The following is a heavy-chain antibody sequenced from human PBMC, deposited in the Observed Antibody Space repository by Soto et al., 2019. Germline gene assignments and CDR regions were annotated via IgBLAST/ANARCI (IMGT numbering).Heavy chain of an antibody. J-gene: IGHJ3*01. V-gene: IGHV2-5*02. D-gene: IGHD1-7*01. Sequence: QITLKASGPTLVKQTQTLTLPCALSGFSITTSGVGVAWVRQPPGKALEGLALNYWDDDTRYNPSLRTRLTNSKDASRNQVVLTMTNMDPADTATYYCAHRVTLNSTWNYGAFDFWGQGALVTV. CDR2: NYWDDDT. CDR1: GFSITTSGVG. CDR3: AHRVTLNSTWNYGAFDF.